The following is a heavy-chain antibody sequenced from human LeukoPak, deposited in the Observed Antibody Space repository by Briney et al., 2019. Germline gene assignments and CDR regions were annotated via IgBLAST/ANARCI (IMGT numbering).Heavy chain of an antibody. CDR1: GFTFSSYA. Sequence: QPGGSLRLSCAASGFTFSSYAMHWVRQAPGKGLEWVAVISYDGSNKYYADSVKGRFTISRDNSKNTLYLQMNSLRAEDTAVYYCARDPYCSGGSCYLDYWGQGTLVTVSS. D-gene: IGHD2-15*01. CDR2: ISYDGSNK. J-gene: IGHJ4*02. CDR3: ARDPYCSGGSCYLDY. V-gene: IGHV3-30*04.